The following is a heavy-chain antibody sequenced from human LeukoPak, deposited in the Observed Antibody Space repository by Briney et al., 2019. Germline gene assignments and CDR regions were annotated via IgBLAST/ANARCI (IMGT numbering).Heavy chain of an antibody. D-gene: IGHD3-16*02. Sequence: GASVKVSCKASGYTFTSYAMNWVRQAPGQGLEWMGWINPNTGNPTYAQGFTGRFVFSLDTSASTAYLQISSLKAEDTAVYYCGRAYQPLGGLSFPDQWGQGTLVTVSS. CDR1: GYTFTSYA. CDR2: INPNTGNP. V-gene: IGHV7-4-1*02. J-gene: IGHJ5*02. CDR3: GRAYQPLGGLSFPDQ.